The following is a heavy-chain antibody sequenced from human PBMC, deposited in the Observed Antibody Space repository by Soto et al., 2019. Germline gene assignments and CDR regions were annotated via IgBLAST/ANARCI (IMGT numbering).Heavy chain of an antibody. CDR2: IYYTGTT. V-gene: IGHV4-59*01. CDR1: GGSISSYY. J-gene: IGHJ3*02. Sequence: QVQLQESGPGLVKPSETLSLTCTVSGGSISSYYWSWIRQPPGKGLEWIGYIYYTGTTNYNPSLKSRVXXLXDXXKNQLSLKLSSVTAADTAVYYCARDPPDYTTPFDIWGQGTMVTVSS. CDR3: ARDPPDYTTPFDI. D-gene: IGHD4-4*01.